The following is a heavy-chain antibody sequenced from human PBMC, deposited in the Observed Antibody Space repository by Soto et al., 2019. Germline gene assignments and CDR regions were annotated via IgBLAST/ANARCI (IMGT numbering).Heavy chain of an antibody. CDR1: GGTFSSYA. CDR2: IIPIFGTV. V-gene: IGHV1-69*13. J-gene: IGHJ3*02. D-gene: IGHD2-15*01. Sequence: EASVKVSCKASGGTFSSYAISWVRQAPGQGLEWMGGIIPIFGTVNYAQKFQGRVTITADESTSTAYMELSSLRSEDTAVYYCARRVAIDEALDIWGQGTMVTVSS. CDR3: ARRVAIDEALDI.